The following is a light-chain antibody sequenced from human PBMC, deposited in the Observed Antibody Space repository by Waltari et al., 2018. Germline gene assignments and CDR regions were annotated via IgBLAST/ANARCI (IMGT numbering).Light chain of an antibody. Sequence: DIVMTQSPDSLTVSLVERATINCKSSQRVLHSSNTQNYLAWYQQKPRQPPRLLIYWASTRESGVPDRFSGSGSGTDFTLTISSLQAEDVAVYYCQQYYTIPLTFGQGTRLEIK. V-gene: IGKV4-1*01. J-gene: IGKJ5*01. CDR2: WAS. CDR1: QRVLHSSNTQNY. CDR3: QQYYTIPLT.